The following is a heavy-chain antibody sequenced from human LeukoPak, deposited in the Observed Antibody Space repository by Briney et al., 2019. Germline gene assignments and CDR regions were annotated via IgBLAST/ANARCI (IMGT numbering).Heavy chain of an antibody. J-gene: IGHJ4*02. D-gene: IGHD5-18*01. CDR3: ARHSYGYGGGLADS. V-gene: IGHV5-10-1*01. CDR1: GYSFARYW. CDR2: IDPDDSYT. Sequence: GESLKISFKTSGYSFARYWISWVRPVPGKGLEWMGRIDPDDSYTSYSPSSQGHVTISVDKSTSTAHLQWSSLKASDTAMYYCARHSYGYGGGLADSWGQGTLITVSS.